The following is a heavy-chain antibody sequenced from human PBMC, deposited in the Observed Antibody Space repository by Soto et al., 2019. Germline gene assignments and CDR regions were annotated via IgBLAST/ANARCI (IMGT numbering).Heavy chain of an antibody. CDR2: FDPEDGET. CDR1: GYTLTELS. CDR3: ATLSNDFWSGPNNWFDP. J-gene: IGHJ5*02. V-gene: IGHV1-24*01. D-gene: IGHD3-3*01. Sequence: ASVTVSCKVSGYTLTELSMHWVRQAPGKGLEWMGGFDPEDGETIYAQKFQGRVTMTEDTSTDTAYMELSSLRSEDTAVYYCATLSNDFWSGPNNWFDPWGQGTLVTVSS.